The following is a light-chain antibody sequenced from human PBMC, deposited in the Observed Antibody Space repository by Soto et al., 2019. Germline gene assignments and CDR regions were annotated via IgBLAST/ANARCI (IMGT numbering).Light chain of an antibody. Sequence: DIVMTQSPDSLAVSLGERATINCKSSQSLLYSSNNKNYLAWFQQKPGQPPNLLIYLASIRESGVPNRFSGSGSGTDFTLTISSLQAEDVAVYYCQQYYDTPFTFGPGTKVDIK. V-gene: IGKV4-1*01. CDR1: QSLLYSSNNKNY. CDR3: QQYYDTPFT. CDR2: LAS. J-gene: IGKJ3*01.